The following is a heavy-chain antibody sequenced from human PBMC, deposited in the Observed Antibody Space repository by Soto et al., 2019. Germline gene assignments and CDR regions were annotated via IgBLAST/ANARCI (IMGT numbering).Heavy chain of an antibody. V-gene: IGHV1-69*01. CDR2: IIPISGTA. Sequence: QVQLVQSGAEVKKPGSSVKVSCKASGGTFSSYAISWVRQAPGQGLEWMGGIIPISGTANYAQKFQGRVTITADESTSTDYMELRRLRSEDTAVYYCARSQGSSTSLEIYYYYYYGMDVWGQGTTVTVSS. D-gene: IGHD2-2*01. CDR1: GGTFSSYA. CDR3: ARSQGSSTSLEIYYYYYYGMDV. J-gene: IGHJ6*02.